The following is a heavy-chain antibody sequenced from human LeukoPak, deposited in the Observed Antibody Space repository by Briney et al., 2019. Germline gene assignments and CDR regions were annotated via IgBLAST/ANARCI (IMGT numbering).Heavy chain of an antibody. CDR3: ARGADYYDSSGYCFFDY. CDR2: IRSSGRTI. V-gene: IGHV3-48*03. J-gene: IGHJ4*02. D-gene: IGHD3-22*01. CDR1: GLTFSSYE. Sequence: RGSLRLSCAASGLTFSSYEMKWVRQAPGKGLEWASYIRSSGRTIYYADSVKGQFTISRDNTKNSLYLQMNSLRAEYTAVYDCARGADYYDSSGYCFFDYWGQGTLVTVSS.